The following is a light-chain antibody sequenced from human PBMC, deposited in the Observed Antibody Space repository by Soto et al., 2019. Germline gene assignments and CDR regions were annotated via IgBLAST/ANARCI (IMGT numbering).Light chain of an antibody. Sequence: DIQMTQSPSTLSASVGDRVTITCRASQSISSWLAWYQQKPGKAPKLLIYKASSLESGVPSRFSGSGSGTEFTLTIRSLQPDDFTTYYCQHYNSSPTFGPGTKMEIK. J-gene: IGKJ1*01. CDR3: QHYNSSPT. CDR1: QSISSW. V-gene: IGKV1-5*03. CDR2: KAS.